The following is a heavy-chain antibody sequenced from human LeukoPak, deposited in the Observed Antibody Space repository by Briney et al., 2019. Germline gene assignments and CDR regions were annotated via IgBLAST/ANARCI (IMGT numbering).Heavy chain of an antibody. V-gene: IGHV3-9*01. Sequence: GGSLRLSCAASGFIFDDYAMHWVRQAPGKGLEWVSGISWNSGSIGYADSVKGRFTISRDNAKNSLYLQMNSLRAEDTALYYCAKARGSRYCTGGSCYGYFDYWGQGTLVTVSS. D-gene: IGHD2-15*01. CDR3: AKARGSRYCTGGSCYGYFDY. J-gene: IGHJ4*02. CDR2: ISWNSGSI. CDR1: GFIFDDYA.